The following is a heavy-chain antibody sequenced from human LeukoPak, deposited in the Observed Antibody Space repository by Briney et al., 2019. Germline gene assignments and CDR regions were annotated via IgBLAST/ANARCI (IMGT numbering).Heavy chain of an antibody. CDR1: GFTFSSNG. CDR2: ISSTGATI. CDR3: ARGGDRRGGAFDI. J-gene: IGHJ3*02. D-gene: IGHD3-16*01. V-gene: IGHV3-48*04. Sequence: GGSLRLSCAASGFTFSSNGMNWVRQAPGKGLDFIAYISSTGATIYYADSLKGRFTISRDNAKNSLYLQMNSLRAEDTALYYCARGGDRRGGAFDIWGQGTMVTVSS.